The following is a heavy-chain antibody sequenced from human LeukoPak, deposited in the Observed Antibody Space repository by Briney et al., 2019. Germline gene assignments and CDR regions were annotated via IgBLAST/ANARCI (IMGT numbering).Heavy chain of an antibody. CDR3: AARGSTHLGVTFDY. J-gene: IGHJ4*02. D-gene: IGHD2-2*01. CDR1: GGTFSSYA. V-gene: IGHV1-69*13. CDR2: IIPIFGTA. Sequence: ASVTVSCTASGGTFSSYAISWVRQAPGQGLEWMGGIIPIFGTANYAQKFQGRVTITADESTSTAYMELSSLRSEDTAVYYCAARGSTHLGVTFDYWGQGTLVTVSS.